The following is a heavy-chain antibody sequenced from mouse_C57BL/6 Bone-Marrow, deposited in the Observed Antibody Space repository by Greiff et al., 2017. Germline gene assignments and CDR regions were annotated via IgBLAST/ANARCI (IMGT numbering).Heavy chain of an antibody. CDR2: ISSGGSYT. V-gene: IGHV5-6*01. CDR1: GFTFSSYG. Sequence: VQLKESGGDLVKPGGSLKLSCAASGFTFSSYGMSWVRQTPDKRLEWVATISSGGSYTYYPDSVKGRFTISRDNAKNTLYLQMSSLKSEDTAMYYCAIHNYVFDYWGQGTTLTVSS. D-gene: IGHD2-1*01. J-gene: IGHJ2*01. CDR3: AIHNYVFDY.